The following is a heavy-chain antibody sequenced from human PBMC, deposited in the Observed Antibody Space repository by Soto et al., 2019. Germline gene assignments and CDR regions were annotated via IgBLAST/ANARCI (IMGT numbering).Heavy chain of an antibody. CDR3: ARIISSSWYHYYYYGMDV. V-gene: IGHV3-74*01. CDR2: INSDGSST. Sequence: GGSLRLSCAASGFTFSSYWMHWVRQAPGKGLVWVSRINSDGSSTSYADSVKGRFTISRDNAKNTLYLQMNSLRAEDTAVYYCARIISSSWYHYYYYGMDVWGQGTTVTVSS. D-gene: IGHD6-13*01. J-gene: IGHJ6*02. CDR1: GFTFSSYW.